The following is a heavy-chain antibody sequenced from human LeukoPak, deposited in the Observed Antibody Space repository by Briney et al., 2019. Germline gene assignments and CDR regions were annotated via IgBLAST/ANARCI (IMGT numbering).Heavy chain of an antibody. CDR1: GFTFSSYA. CDR2: ISKSGVTI. J-gene: IGHJ4*02. D-gene: IGHD6-13*01. Sequence: GGSLRLSCAASGFTFSSYAMNWVRQAPGKGLEWVAYISKSGVTIYHADSVKGRFTISRDNAKNSLYLQMDSLRAEDTAVYHCASATAALGYWGQGTLVTVS. V-gene: IGHV3-48*03. CDR3: ASATAALGY.